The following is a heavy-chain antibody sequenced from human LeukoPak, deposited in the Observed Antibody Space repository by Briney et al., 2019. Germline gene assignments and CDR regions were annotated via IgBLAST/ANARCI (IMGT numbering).Heavy chain of an antibody. J-gene: IGHJ5*02. CDR3: AGQRITMVRGVIRGNWFDP. D-gene: IGHD3-10*01. CDR1: GYSISRGYY. Sequence: SETLSLTCTVSGYSISRGYYWGWFRNPPGKGREWFGGFYHSGSTYYNPSLKSRVTISVDTSKNQFSLKLSSVTAADTAVYYCAGQRITMVRGVIRGNWFDPWGQGTLVTVSS. CDR2: FYHSGST. V-gene: IGHV4-38-2*02.